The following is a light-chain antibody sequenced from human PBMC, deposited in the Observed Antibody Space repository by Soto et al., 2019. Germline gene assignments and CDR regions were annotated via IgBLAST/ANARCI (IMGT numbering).Light chain of an antibody. Sequence: IVLMQTPCTLSFPPGERITLSCRSSQGVSNNFLAWHQQKPSQSPRLLIYAASSMPSAIPDRFTRRAAGTGFTLNIGTLECEDFGVYYCQQYDSSEFYSFGQGT. V-gene: IGKV3-20*01. CDR1: QGVSNNF. J-gene: IGKJ2*03. CDR3: QQYDSSEFYS. CDR2: AAS.